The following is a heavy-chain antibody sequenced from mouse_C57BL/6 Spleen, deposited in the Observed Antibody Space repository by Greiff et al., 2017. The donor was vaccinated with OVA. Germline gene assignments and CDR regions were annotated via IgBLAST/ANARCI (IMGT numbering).Heavy chain of an antibody. J-gene: IGHJ4*01. CDR1: GYTFTSYW. CDR2: IYPGNSDT. Sequence: VQLQQSGTVLARPGASVKMSCKTSGYTFTSYWMHWVKQRPGQGLEWIGAIYPGNSDTSYNQKFKGKAKLTAVTSASTAYMELSSRTNEDSAVYYCTRSQVEVYYAMDYWGQGTSVTVSS. CDR3: TRSQVEVYYAMDY. V-gene: IGHV1-5*01. D-gene: IGHD1-1*01.